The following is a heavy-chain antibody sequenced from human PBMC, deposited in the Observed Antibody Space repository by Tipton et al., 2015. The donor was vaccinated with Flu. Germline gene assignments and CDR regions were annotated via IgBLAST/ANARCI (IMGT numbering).Heavy chain of an antibody. D-gene: IGHD5-18*01. CDR2: IYHSGST. CDR1: GYSISSGYY. V-gene: IGHV4-38-2*02. Sequence: TLSLTCTVSGYSISSGYYWGWIRQPPGKGLEWIGSIYHSGSTYYNPSLKSRVTISVDTSKNQFSLKLSSVTAADTAVYYCARDRSDPSGYNSGLPLYYYYYYGMDVWGQGP. CDR3: ARDRSDPSGYNSGLPLYYYYYYGMDV. J-gene: IGHJ6*02.